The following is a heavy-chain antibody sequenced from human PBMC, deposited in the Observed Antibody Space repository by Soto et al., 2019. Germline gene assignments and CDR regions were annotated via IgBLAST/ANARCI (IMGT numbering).Heavy chain of an antibody. V-gene: IGHV4-59*01. CDR2: VYYTGST. CDR3: ARSVAVPGAHIDY. J-gene: IGHJ4*02. CDR1: GGSISGSY. Sequence: SETLSLTCSVSGGSISGSYWSWIRQSPGKGLEWPGYVYYTGSTNYSPSLRSRVSISVDTSKNEFSLRLSSVTAADTAVYFCARSVAVPGAHIDYWGQGTQVTVYS. D-gene: IGHD6-19*01.